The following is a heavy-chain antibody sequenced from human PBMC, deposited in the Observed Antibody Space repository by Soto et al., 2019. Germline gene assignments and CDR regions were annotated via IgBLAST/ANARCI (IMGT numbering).Heavy chain of an antibody. CDR3: ARGSTTVVTPNWFDP. V-gene: IGHV4-4*02. D-gene: IGHD4-17*01. CDR2: IYHSGSA. CDR1: GGSISSSNL. Sequence: QVQLQESGPGLVKSSGTLSLTCAVSGGSISSSNLWSWVRQPPGQGLEWIGEIYHSGSANYNPSLKSRVIISVDKSKNQFSLTLSSVTAADTAVYYCARGSTTVVTPNWFDPWGQGTLVTVSS. J-gene: IGHJ5*02.